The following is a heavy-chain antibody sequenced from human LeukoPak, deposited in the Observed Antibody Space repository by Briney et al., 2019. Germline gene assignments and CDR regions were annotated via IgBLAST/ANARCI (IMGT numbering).Heavy chain of an antibody. D-gene: IGHD4-11*01. CDR1: GLTFSSHW. V-gene: IGHV3-74*01. Sequence: GGSPRLSCAASGLTFSSHWMHWVRQAPGKGLVWVSRITNDGSSTTYADSVKGRFTISRDNSKNTLFLQMNSLRAEDTAVYFCARSVPDYTRFDYWGQGALVTVSS. CDR2: ITNDGSST. CDR3: ARSVPDYTRFDY. J-gene: IGHJ4*02.